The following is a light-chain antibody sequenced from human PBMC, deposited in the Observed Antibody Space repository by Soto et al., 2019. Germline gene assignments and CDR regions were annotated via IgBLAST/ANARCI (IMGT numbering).Light chain of an antibody. CDR2: AAS. CDR3: QQFNSYPIT. J-gene: IGKJ5*01. V-gene: IGKV1-9*01. Sequence: DIQLTQSPSLVSASVGDRVTVTCRASQGISSNLAWYQQKPGKAPKLLIYAASTLQSGVPSRFSGSGSGTEFTLTISSLQPEDFATYYCQQFNSYPITFGQGTRLEIK. CDR1: QGISSN.